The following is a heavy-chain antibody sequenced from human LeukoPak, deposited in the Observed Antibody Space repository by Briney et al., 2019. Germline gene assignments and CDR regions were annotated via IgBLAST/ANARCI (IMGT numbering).Heavy chain of an antibody. Sequence: ASVKVSCKASGYTFTDHYVHWVRQAAGQELDGMGWINPHSGGTKYEQKFEDRVTMPRDSSIRTAYMELSSLESDDTAVYFCARGRNFGSGIPSGVDVWGQGTTVTVSS. J-gene: IGHJ6*02. CDR1: GYTFTDHY. CDR3: ARGRNFGSGIPSGVDV. CDR2: INPHSGGT. V-gene: IGHV1-2*02. D-gene: IGHD3-10*01.